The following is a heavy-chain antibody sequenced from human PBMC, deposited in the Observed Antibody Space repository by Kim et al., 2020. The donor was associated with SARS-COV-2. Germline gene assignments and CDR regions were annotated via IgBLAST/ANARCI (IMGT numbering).Heavy chain of an antibody. V-gene: IGHV4-59*09. J-gene: IGHJ4*02. CDR2: GT. CDR3: ARGDGYYFDY. D-gene: IGHD4-17*01. Sequence: GTNYNPSLKRRVTISVDTSKNQFSLKLSSVTAADTAVYYCARGDGYYFDYWGQGTLVTVSS.